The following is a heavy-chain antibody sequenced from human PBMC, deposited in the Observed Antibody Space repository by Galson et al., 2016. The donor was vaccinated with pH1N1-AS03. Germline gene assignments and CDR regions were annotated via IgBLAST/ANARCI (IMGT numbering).Heavy chain of an antibody. CDR2: IKQDGSDQ. CDR3: ARTRGVVRTSGEMLSCFDH. Sequence: SPRLSCAASGFTFGAFWMSWVRQSPGKGLEWVANIKQDGSDQHYVDSVKGRFIISRDTARNSLYLQMNSLRAEDTAVYFCARTRGVVRTSGEMLSCFDHWGQGTLVAVSS. J-gene: IGHJ5*02. CDR1: GFTFGAFW. V-gene: IGHV3-7*01. D-gene: IGHD3-10*01.